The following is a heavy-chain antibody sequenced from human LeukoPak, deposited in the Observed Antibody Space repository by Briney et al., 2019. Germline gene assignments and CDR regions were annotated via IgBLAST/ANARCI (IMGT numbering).Heavy chain of an antibody. V-gene: IGHV3-7*04. CDR1: GFTFSSYW. Sequence: GGSLRLSCAASGFTFSSYWMSWVRQAPGKGLEWVANINQAGSEKYYVDSVKGRFTISRDNAKNSLYLQMNSLRAEDTAVYYCARIYDNSCYYDYWGQGTLVTVSS. CDR2: INQAGSEK. CDR3: ARIYDNSCYYDY. D-gene: IGHD3-22*01. J-gene: IGHJ4*02.